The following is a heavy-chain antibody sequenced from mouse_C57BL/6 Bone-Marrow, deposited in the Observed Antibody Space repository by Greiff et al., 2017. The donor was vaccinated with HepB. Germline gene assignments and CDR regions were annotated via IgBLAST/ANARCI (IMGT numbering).Heavy chain of an antibody. D-gene: IGHD1-2*01. J-gene: IGHJ3*01. CDR2: INPYNGGT. CDR1: GYTFTDYY. CDR3: AREGLLRPWVAY. Sequence: VQLQQSGPVLVKPGASVKMSCKASGYTFTDYYMNWVKQSHGKSLEWIGVINPYNGGTSYNQKFKGKATLTVDKSSSTAYMELNSLTSEDSAVYYCAREGLLRPWVAYWGQGTLVTVSA. V-gene: IGHV1-19*01.